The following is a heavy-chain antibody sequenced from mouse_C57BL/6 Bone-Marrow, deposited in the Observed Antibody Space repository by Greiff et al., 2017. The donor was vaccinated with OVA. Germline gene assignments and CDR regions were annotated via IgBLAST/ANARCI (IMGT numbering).Heavy chain of an antibody. CDR1: GYTFTSYW. CDR3: AGSQLSYWYFDV. CDR2: IYPGSGST. J-gene: IGHJ1*03. Sequence: QVQLQQPGAELVKPGASVKMSCKASGYTFTSYWITWVKQRPGQGLEWIGDIYPGSGSTNYNEKFKSKATLTVDTSSSTAYMQLSSLTSEDSAVYYCAGSQLSYWYFDVWGTGTTVTVSS. V-gene: IGHV1-55*01.